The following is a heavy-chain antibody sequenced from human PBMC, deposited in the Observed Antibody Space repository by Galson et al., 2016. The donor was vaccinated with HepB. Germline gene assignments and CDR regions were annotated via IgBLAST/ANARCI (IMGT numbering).Heavy chain of an antibody. J-gene: IGHJ4*02. CDR3: ARDLGGSSCLDY. Sequence: SLRLSCAASGFTFSSYGMHWVRQAPGKGLEWLAVIWYDGINNYYGDSVQGRFTISRDNFRNTLYLQMNSLRAEDTAVYYCARDLGGSSCLDYWGQGTLVTVSS. CDR1: GFTFSSYG. D-gene: IGHD6-6*01. V-gene: IGHV3-33*01. CDR2: IWYDGINN.